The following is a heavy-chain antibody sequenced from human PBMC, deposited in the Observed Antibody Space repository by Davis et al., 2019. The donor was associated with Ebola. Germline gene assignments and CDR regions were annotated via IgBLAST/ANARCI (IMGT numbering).Heavy chain of an antibody. J-gene: IGHJ4*02. CDR2: IYHSGST. CDR3: ARVRYSSGWTTRYYFDY. V-gene: IGHV4-4*02. Sequence: MPSETLSLTCAVSGGSISSSNWWSWVRQPPGKGLEWIGEIYHSGSTNYNPSLKSRVTISVDKSKNQFSLKLSSVTAADTAVYYCARVRYSSGWTTRYYFDYWGQGTLVTVSS. CDR1: GGSISSSNW. D-gene: IGHD6-19*01.